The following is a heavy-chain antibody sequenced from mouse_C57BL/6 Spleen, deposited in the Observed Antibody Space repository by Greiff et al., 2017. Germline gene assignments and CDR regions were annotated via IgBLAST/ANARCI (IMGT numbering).Heavy chain of an antibody. V-gene: IGHV7-3*01. J-gene: IGHJ2*01. CDR1: GFTFTDYY. Sequence: EVQVVESGGGLVQPGGSLSLSCAASGFTFTDYYMSWVRQPPGKALEWLGFIRNKANGYTTEYSASVKGRFTISRDNSQSILYLQMNALRAEDSATYYCARWGSNWVFFDYWGQGTTLTVSS. CDR2: IRNKANGYTT. CDR3: ARWGSNWVFFDY. D-gene: IGHD4-1*02.